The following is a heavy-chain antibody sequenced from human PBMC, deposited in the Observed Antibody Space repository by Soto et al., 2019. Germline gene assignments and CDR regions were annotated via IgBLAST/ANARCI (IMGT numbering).Heavy chain of an antibody. Sequence: GGSLRLSCAASGFTFSSYEMHWVRQAPGKGLEWVAVISYDGSNKYYADSVKGRFIISRDNSKNTLYLQMNSPRAEGTAVYYCARSTGWYYFDYWGQGTLVTVSS. CDR2: ISYDGSNK. D-gene: IGHD6-19*01. CDR3: ARSTGWYYFDY. CDR1: GFTFSSYE. V-gene: IGHV3-30-3*01. J-gene: IGHJ4*02.